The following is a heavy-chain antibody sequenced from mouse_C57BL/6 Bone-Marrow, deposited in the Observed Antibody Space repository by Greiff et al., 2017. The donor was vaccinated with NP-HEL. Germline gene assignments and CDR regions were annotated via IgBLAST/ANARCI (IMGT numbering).Heavy chain of an antibody. J-gene: IGHJ1*03. CDR2: IDPSDSYT. D-gene: IGHD1-1*01. Sequence: VQLQQPGAELVMPGASVKLSCKASGYTFTSYWMHWVKQRPGQGLEWIGEIDPSDSYTNYNQKFKGKSTLTVDKSSSTAYMQLSSLTSEDSAVYYCAIITTVPYWYFDVWGTGTTVTVSS. CDR3: AIITTVPYWYFDV. CDR1: GYTFTSYW. V-gene: IGHV1-69*01.